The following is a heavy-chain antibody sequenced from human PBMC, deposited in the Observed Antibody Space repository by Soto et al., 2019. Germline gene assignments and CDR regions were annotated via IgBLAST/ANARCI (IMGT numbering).Heavy chain of an antibody. D-gene: IGHD3-3*01. J-gene: IGHJ4*02. CDR1: GGSISSSSYY. CDR2: IYYSGST. CDR3: ARDGSRYDFWSGPYYFDY. Sequence: SETLSLTCTVSGGSISSSSYYWGWIRQPPGKGLEWIGSIYYSGSTNYNPSLKSRVTISVDTSKNQFSLKLSSVTATDTAVYYCARDGSRYDFWSGPYYFDYWGQGTLVTVSS. V-gene: IGHV4-39*07.